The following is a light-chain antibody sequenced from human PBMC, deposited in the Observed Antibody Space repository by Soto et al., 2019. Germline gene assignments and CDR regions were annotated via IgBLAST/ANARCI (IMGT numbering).Light chain of an antibody. Sequence: QSALTQPASVSGSPGQSITISCTGTSSDVGGYNFVSWYQQHPGKAPKRMISEVSNRPSGVSYRFSGSKSGNTASLTISGLQAEDEADYYCSSYSSTRSVVVFGGGTKVTVL. V-gene: IGLV2-14*01. CDR3: SSYSSTRSVVV. J-gene: IGLJ2*01. CDR2: EVS. CDR1: SSDVGGYNF.